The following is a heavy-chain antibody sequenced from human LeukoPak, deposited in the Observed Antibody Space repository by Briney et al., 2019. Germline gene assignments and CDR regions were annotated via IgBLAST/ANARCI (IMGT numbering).Heavy chain of an antibody. V-gene: IGHV3-30-3*01. CDR1: GFTFSSYA. D-gene: IGHD4-23*01. Sequence: GGSLRLSCAASGFTFSSYAMHWVRQAPGKGLEWVAVISYDGSNKYYADSVKGRFTIPRDNSKNTLYLQMNSLRAEDSAVYYCARDGLTTVVTGWFDPWGQGTLVTVSS. CDR2: ISYDGSNK. CDR3: ARDGLTTVVTGWFDP. J-gene: IGHJ5*02.